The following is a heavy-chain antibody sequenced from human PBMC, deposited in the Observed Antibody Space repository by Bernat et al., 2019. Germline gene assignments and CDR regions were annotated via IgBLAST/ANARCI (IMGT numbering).Heavy chain of an antibody. CDR2: IIHDGSNA. CDR3: ARDFTGTAVQGQPSAS. CDR1: GFTFSAFG. V-gene: IGHV3-33*05. J-gene: IGHJ5*02. D-gene: IGHD3-10*01. Sequence: QVQVVESGGGVVQPGRSLRLSCAVSGFTFSAFGMHLVRQAPGKGLEWVAVIIHDGSNAYYAESVKGRFTISRDNSKSTLYLQMNSLRAEDTAVYYCARDFTGTAVQGQPSASWGQGTLVTVSS.